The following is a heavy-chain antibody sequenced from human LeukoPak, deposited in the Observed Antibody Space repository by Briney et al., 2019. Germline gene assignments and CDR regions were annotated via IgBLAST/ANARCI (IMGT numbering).Heavy chain of an antibody. CDR2: ISSSSSYI. Sequence: GGSLRLSXAASGFTFSSYSMNWVRQAPGKGLEWVSSISSSSSYIYYADSVKGRFTISRDNAKNSLYLQMNSLRAEDTAVYYCARDDSSGYYYIFFDYWGQGTLVTVSS. CDR1: GFTFSSYS. D-gene: IGHD3-22*01. J-gene: IGHJ4*02. V-gene: IGHV3-21*01. CDR3: ARDDSSGYYYIFFDY.